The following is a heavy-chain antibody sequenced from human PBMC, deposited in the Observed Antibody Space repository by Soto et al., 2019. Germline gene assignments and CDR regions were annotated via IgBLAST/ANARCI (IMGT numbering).Heavy chain of an antibody. Sequence: QITLKESGPTLVQHTQTLTLTCTFSGVSISTSGVGVGWICQPPEKDLEWLAFTYWDDDNRYHQSLTSRLTVAKDASKSQVVLLMTSMDPADTATYYGAHRRGGYNWDDGYFDYWVQGTQVTVSS. CDR1: GVSISTSGVG. D-gene: IGHD1-20*01. V-gene: IGHV2-5*02. J-gene: IGHJ4*02. CDR3: AHRRGGYNWDDGYFDY. CDR2: TYWDDDN.